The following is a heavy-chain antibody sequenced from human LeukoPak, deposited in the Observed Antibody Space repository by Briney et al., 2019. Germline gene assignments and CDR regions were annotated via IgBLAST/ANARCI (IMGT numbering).Heavy chain of an antibody. CDR2: ITSSSTYI. Sequence: GGSLRLSCAASGFTFSSHAMNWVRQAPGKGLEWVSYITSSSTYIYYADSVKGRFTISRDNAKNSLYLQMNSLRAEDTAVYYCARDMHDYGDYWGRGTLVTASS. CDR3: ARDMHDYGDY. CDR1: GFTFSSHA. V-gene: IGHV3-21*01. J-gene: IGHJ4*02. D-gene: IGHD2-2*01.